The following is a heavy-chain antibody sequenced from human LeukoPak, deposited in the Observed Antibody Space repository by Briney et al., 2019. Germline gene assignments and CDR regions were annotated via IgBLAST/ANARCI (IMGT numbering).Heavy chain of an antibody. J-gene: IGHJ6*02. CDR2: IIPIFGTA. CDR1: GGTSSSYA. CDR3: AIAYCGGDCYTDYYYGMDV. D-gene: IGHD2-21*02. Sequence: ASVKVSCKASGGTSSSYAISWVRQAPGQGLEWMGGIIPIFGTANYAQKFQGRVTITADESTSTAYMELSSLRSEDTAVYYCAIAYCGGDCYTDYYYGMDVWGQGTTVTVSS. V-gene: IGHV1-69*13.